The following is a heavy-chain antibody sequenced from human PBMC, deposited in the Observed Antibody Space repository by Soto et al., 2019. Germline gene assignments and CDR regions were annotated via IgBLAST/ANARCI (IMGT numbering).Heavy chain of an antibody. CDR3: ARVRSDYSNYYYYYYAMDV. CDR2: IYHSGST. CDR1: GGSISSYY. J-gene: IGHJ6*02. D-gene: IGHD4-4*01. Sequence: PSETLSLTCTVSGGSISSYYWSWIRQPPGKGLEWIGYIYHSGSTNYNPSLKSRVTISIDTSKNQFSLKLSSVTAADTAVYYCARVRSDYSNYYYYYYAMDVWGQGTTVTVSS. V-gene: IGHV4-59*01.